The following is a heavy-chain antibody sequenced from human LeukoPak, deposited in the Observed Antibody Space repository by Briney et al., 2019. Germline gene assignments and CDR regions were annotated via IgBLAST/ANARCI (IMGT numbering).Heavy chain of an antibody. D-gene: IGHD6-13*01. J-gene: IGHJ4*02. CDR3: AKAPIGYSSSWYYFDY. Sequence: PGGSLRLSCAASGFTFSNYAMSWVRQAPGKGLEWVSAISTISGSGPGTYYADSVKGRFTISRDKSKNTLYLQMNSLRAEDTAVSYCAKAPIGYSSSWYYFDYWGQGTLVTVSS. CDR2: ISTISGSGPGT. V-gene: IGHV3-23*01. CDR1: GFTFSNYA.